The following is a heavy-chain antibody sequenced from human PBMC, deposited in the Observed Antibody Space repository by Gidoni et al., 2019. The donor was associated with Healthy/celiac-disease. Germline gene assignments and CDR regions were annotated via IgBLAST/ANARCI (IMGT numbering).Heavy chain of an antibody. CDR2: IYTSGST. V-gene: IGHV4-4*07. CDR3: ARVWVGANWDGDFDI. Sequence: QVQLQESVPGLVKPSETLSLPCTVSGCSISSYYWSWIRQPAGKGLEWIGRIYTSGSTNYNPSLKSRVTMSVDTSKNQLSLKLSSVTAADTAVYYCARVWVGANWDGDFDIWGQGTMVTVSS. J-gene: IGHJ3*02. CDR1: GCSISSYY. D-gene: IGHD1-26*01.